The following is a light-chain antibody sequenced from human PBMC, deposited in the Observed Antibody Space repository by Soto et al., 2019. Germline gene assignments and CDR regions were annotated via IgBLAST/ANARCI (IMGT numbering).Light chain of an antibody. CDR2: AAS. CDR1: QSISSY. Sequence: DIQMTQSPSSLSASVGDRVTITCRAGQSISSYLNWYQQKPGKAPKLLIYAASSLQSGVPSRFSGSGSGTEFTLTISSLQPDDFATYYCQQYYSNTNTFGQGTRLEIK. J-gene: IGKJ2*01. CDR3: QQYYSNTNT. V-gene: IGKV1-39*01.